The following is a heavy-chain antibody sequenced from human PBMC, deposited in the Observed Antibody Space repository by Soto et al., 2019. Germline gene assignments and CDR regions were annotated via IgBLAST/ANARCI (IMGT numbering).Heavy chain of an antibody. J-gene: IGHJ5*02. Sequence: SLTGARCGGSVSRYCWWWIRQPPGKGLEWIGYIHYSGVTNYYPSLKSRVTTSLETSKSQFSLTLRSVTAADTAVYYCVSSHPRFLDWLFPTWGPRILATVS. CDR2: IHYSGVT. V-gene: IGHV4-59*02. D-gene: IGHD3-3*01. CDR1: GGSVSRYC. CDR3: VSSHPRFLDWLFPT.